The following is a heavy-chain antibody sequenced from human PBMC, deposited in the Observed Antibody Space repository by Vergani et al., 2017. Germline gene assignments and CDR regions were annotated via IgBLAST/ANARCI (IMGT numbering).Heavy chain of an antibody. CDR2: IYYSGST. D-gene: IGHD6-19*01. V-gene: IGHV4-39*01. Sequence: QLQLQESGPGLVKPSATLSLPCSVSGASIRISNYYLGWIRQPPGKGLEWIASIYYSGSTYYNPSLKSRVTISVDTSKNQFSLKLSSVTAADTAVYFCARHSTVEWLVKLGWIDPGGQGILVTVSS. J-gene: IGHJ5*02. CDR1: GASIRISNYY. CDR3: ARHSTVEWLVKLGWIDP.